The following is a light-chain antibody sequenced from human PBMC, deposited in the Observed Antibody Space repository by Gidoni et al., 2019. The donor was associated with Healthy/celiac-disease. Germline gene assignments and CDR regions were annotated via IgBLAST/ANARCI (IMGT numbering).Light chain of an antibody. CDR2: AAS. Sequence: AIQMTQSPSSLSASVGDRVTITCRASQGIRNDLGWYQQKPGKATRLRIYAASSLQSGVPSRFSGSVSGTDFTLTISSLQPEDFATYYCLQDYNYPRTCGQGTKVEIK. CDR3: LQDYNYPRT. CDR1: QGIRND. V-gene: IGKV1-6*01. J-gene: IGKJ1*01.